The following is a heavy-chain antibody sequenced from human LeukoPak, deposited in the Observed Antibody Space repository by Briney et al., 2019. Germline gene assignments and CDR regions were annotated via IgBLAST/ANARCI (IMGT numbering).Heavy chain of an antibody. Sequence: GGALRRSFAASGFPFSSYWMHWVRRAPGKGLVWVSRFHCVGSSTRYADSVKGLFTISRDNAKNTLYLQMNSLRAEDTAVYYCARTANFAAGYYIDYWGQGTLVTVSS. CDR3: ARTANFAAGYYIDY. CDR1: GFPFSSYW. J-gene: IGHJ4*02. V-gene: IGHV3-74*01. D-gene: IGHD6-13*01. CDR2: FHCVGSST.